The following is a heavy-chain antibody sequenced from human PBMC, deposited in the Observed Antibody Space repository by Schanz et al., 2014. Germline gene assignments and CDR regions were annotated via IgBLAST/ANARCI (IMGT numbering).Heavy chain of an antibody. J-gene: IGHJ3*01. V-gene: IGHV3-53*01. CDR1: GFTVNTNY. CDR2: MYINSGST. D-gene: IGHD5-12*01. Sequence: EVQLVESGGGLIQPGGSLRLSCAVSGFTVNTNYMSWVRQAPGKGLEWISSMYINSGSTQYADSVKGRFIISRDSSXNXLFLQMNSLRAEDXAXYFCARDGGRDGYNLAFXVWGQGTLVTVSS. CDR3: ARDGGRDGYNLAFXV.